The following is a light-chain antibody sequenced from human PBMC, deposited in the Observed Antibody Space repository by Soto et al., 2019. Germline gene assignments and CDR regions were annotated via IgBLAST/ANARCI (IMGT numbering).Light chain of an antibody. CDR1: QSVRDN. CDR2: GAL. Sequence: EIAMTQSPATLSVSPGERATLSCRASQSVRDNLAWYQQKPGQAPRLLIYGALTRATGIPARFSGSGSGTEFTLTISSLQSEDFAVYYCQQYDNWPLTFGGGTKVEIK. CDR3: QQYDNWPLT. V-gene: IGKV3-15*01. J-gene: IGKJ4*01.